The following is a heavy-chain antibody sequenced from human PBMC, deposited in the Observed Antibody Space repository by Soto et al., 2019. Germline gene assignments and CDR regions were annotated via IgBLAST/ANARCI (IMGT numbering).Heavy chain of an antibody. CDR1: TFTFSDYY. D-gene: IGHD2-8*01. CDR3: ARVYSDAFDI. CDR2: ISSSGTDK. Sequence: PGGSLRLSCAASTFTFSDYYMIWIRQAPGKGLEWVSYISSSGTDKYDADSVKGRFTISRDNTKNSLYLQMSNLRAEDTALCYCARVYSDAFDIWGQGTMVTVSS. J-gene: IGHJ3*02. V-gene: IGHV3-11*01.